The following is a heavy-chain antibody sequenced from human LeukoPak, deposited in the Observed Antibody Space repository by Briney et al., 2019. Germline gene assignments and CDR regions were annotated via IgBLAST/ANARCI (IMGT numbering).Heavy chain of an antibody. J-gene: IGHJ4*02. CDR2: IYYSGST. D-gene: IGHD3-3*01. CDR3: ARAGGSGYPDY. CDR1: GGSISSYY. V-gene: IGHV4-59*08. Sequence: SETLSLTCTVSGGSISSYYWSLIRQPPGKGLEWIGYIYYSGSTNYNPSLKSRVTISVDTSKNQFSLKLSSVTAADTAVYYCARAGGSGYPDYWGQGTLVTVSS.